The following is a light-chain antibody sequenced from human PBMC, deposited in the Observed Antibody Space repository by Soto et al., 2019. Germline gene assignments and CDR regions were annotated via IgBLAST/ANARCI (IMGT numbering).Light chain of an antibody. CDR2: DSS. CDR1: QSISTY. J-gene: IGKJ1*01. V-gene: IGKV1-39*01. Sequence: DIQLTQSPSSLSSSLLDRITITLRSSQSISTYLNWYQQKSGEAPTLLVYDSSTLQSGVPSRFSGSGFGAEFTLTVSSLQPEDFATYYCQQSYSNPTWTLGQGTKVDIK. CDR3: QQSYSNPTWT.